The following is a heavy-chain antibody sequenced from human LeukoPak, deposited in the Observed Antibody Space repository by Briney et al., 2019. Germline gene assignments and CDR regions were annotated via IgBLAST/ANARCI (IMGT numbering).Heavy chain of an antibody. J-gene: IGHJ5*02. Sequence: GASVKVSCKASGYTFTGYSMHWVRHAPGQGLEWMGWINPNSGGTDYAQKFQGRVTMTRDTSISTAYIELSRLRSDDTAVYYCARDLPRFGGWLSAWGQGTLVTVSS. D-gene: IGHD3-16*01. CDR2: INPNSGGT. CDR1: GYTFTGYS. V-gene: IGHV1-2*02. CDR3: ARDLPRFGGWLSA.